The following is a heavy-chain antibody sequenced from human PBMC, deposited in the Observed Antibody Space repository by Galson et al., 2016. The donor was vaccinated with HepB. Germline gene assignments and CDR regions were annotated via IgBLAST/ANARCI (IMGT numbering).Heavy chain of an antibody. V-gene: IGHV3-23*01. D-gene: IGHD2-2*01. CDR2: LSGSGDST. Sequence: SLRLSCAVSGFMFSSYAMTWVRQAPGKGLEWVSTLSGSGDSTYYADSVKGRFTISRDNSKNTLYLQMNSLRAEDTAVYYCAKEATPIVLVPAAISFDYWGQGTLGTVCS. CDR3: AKEATPIVLVPAAISFDY. CDR1: GFMFSSYA. J-gene: IGHJ4*02.